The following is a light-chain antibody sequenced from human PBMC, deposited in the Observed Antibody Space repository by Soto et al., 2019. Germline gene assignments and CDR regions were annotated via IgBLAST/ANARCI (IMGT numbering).Light chain of an antibody. Sequence: DIQMTQSPSTLSASVGDRVTITCRASQSISSWLAWYQQKPGKAPKFLIYKASSLESGVPSRFSGSGSGTEFTLNISILHTDDFACYYCQQYSSWYTFGQGTTLEIK. CDR2: KAS. V-gene: IGKV1-5*03. CDR3: QQYSSWYT. CDR1: QSISSW. J-gene: IGKJ2*01.